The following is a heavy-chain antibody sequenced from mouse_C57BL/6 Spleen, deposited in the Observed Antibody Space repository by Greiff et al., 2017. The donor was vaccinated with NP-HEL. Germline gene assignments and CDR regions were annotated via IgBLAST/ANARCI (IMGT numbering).Heavy chain of an antibody. Sequence: VKLVESGAELVKPGASVKMSCKASGYTFTTYPIEWMKQNHGKSLEWIGNFHPYNDDTKYNEKFKGKATLTVEKSSSTVYLELSRLTSDDSAVYYCARRNIYYDHAMDYWGQGTSVTVSS. CDR1: GYTFTTYP. J-gene: IGHJ4*01. CDR2: FHPYNDDT. CDR3: ARRNIYYDHAMDY. V-gene: IGHV1-47*01. D-gene: IGHD2-4*01.